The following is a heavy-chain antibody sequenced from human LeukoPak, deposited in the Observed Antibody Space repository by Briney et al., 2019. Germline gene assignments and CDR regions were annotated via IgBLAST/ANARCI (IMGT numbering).Heavy chain of an antibody. D-gene: IGHD2-15*01. J-gene: IGHJ4*02. V-gene: IGHV3-30-3*01. CDR3: ARDFLRCSGGSCYPGAPSYYFDY. Sequence: GRSLRLSCAASGFTFSSYAMHWVRQAPGKGLEWVAVISYDGGNKYYADSVKGRFTISRDNSKNTLYLQMNSLRAEDTAVYYCARDFLRCSGGSCYPGAPSYYFDYWGQGTLVTVSS. CDR1: GFTFSSYA. CDR2: ISYDGGNK.